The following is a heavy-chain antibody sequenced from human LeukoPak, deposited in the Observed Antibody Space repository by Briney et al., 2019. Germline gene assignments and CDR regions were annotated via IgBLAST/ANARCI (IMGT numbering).Heavy chain of an antibody. CDR3: ARGDGFLPNNHYDSSNWFDP. CDR1: GFTFSSYG. CDR2: IWYDGSNK. V-gene: IGHV3-33*01. Sequence: GGSLRPSCAASGFTFSSYGMHWVRQAPGKGLEWVAVIWYDGSNKYYADSVKGRFTISRDNSKNTLYLQMNSLRAEDTAVYYCARGDGFLPNNHYDSSNWFDPWGQGTLLTVSS. D-gene: IGHD3-22*01. J-gene: IGHJ5*02.